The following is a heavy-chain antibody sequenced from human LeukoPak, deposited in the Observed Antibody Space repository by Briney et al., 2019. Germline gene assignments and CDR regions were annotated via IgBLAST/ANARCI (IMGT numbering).Heavy chain of an antibody. D-gene: IGHD3-9*01. CDR1: GFTFSSYA. Sequence: GGSLRLSCAASGFTFSSYAMHWVRQAPGKGLEWVAVISYDGSNKYYADSVKGRFTISRDNSKNTLYLQMNSLRAEDTAVYYCARDLYYDILTGYYSPGYFDYWGQGTLVTVSS. CDR3: ARDLYYDILTGYYSPGYFDY. CDR2: ISYDGSNK. V-gene: IGHV3-30*04. J-gene: IGHJ4*02.